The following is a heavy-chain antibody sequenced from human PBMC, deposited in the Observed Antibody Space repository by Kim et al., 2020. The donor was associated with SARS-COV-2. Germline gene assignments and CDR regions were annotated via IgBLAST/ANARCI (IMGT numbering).Heavy chain of an antibody. CDR3: ARDWDFNSGAYYMAYDI. V-gene: IGHV3-74*03. J-gene: IGHJ3*02. CDR2: INNDGSSA. D-gene: IGHD3-22*01. CDR1: GFTFIHYW. Sequence: GGSLRLSCAASGFTFIHYWMHWVRQAPGEGLVWVSRINNDGSSATYADSVKGRFTVSRDNAQNTVYLQMNSLRAEGTAVYYCARDWDFNSGAYYMAYDIWGQGTMITVSS.